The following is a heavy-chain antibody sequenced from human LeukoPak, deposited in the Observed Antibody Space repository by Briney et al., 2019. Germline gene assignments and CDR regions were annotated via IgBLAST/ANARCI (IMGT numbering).Heavy chain of an antibody. CDR3: ARDDVGRRYDY. J-gene: IGHJ4*02. CDR1: GDSVFSSTAA. CDR2: TYYSSNWIN. V-gene: IGHV6-1*01. D-gene: IGHD1-26*01. Sequence: SQTLSLTCAISGDSVFSSTAAWNWIRQSPSRCLEWLARTYYSSNWINEYAISVRGRIAINPDTSKNQFSLQLNSVTPEDTAVYFCARDDVGRRYDYWGQGIRVTVSS.